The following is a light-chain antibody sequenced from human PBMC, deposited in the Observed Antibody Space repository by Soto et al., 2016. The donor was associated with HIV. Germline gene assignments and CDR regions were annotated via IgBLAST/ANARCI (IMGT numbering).Light chain of an antibody. CDR1: NIGSKS. V-gene: IGLV3-21*04. Sequence: SYELTQPPSVSVAPGKTARITCGGINIGSKSVHWYQQKPGQAPVLVISDDRDRPSGIPERFSGSNSGSTATLTINRVEAEDEADFYCQVWDSHNDPWVFGGGTRLTVL. CDR2: DDR. CDR3: QVWDSHNDPWV. J-gene: IGLJ3*02.